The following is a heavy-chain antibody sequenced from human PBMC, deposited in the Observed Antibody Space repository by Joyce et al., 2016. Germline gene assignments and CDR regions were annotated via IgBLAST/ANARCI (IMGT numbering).Heavy chain of an antibody. J-gene: IGHJ4*02. CDR2: ITNSGAT. Sequence: QVQLQQWGAGLLKPSETLSLTCGVSGGPFRGFFWTWFRQPPGKGLEWIGDITNSGATNYNPSLKSRITFSVDTSKNQFSRKLTSLSAADTAVYYCARSQWLAPLMYWGQGTPVTVSS. CDR3: ARSQWLAPLMY. CDR1: GGPFRGFF. V-gene: IGHV4-34*01. D-gene: IGHD6-19*01.